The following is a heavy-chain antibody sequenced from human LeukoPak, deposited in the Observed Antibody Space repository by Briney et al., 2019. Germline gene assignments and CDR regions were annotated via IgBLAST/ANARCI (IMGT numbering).Heavy chain of an antibody. CDR1: GYTFTSYD. CDR3: ARGLPGCSSTSCYLNWFDP. Sequence: ASVKVSCKASGYTFTSYDINWVRQATGQGLEWMGWMNPNSGNTGYAQKFQGRVTMTRNTSISTAYMELSSLRSVDTAVYYCARGLPGCSSTSCYLNWFDPWGQGTLVTVSS. CDR2: MNPNSGNT. J-gene: IGHJ5*02. D-gene: IGHD2-2*01. V-gene: IGHV1-8*01.